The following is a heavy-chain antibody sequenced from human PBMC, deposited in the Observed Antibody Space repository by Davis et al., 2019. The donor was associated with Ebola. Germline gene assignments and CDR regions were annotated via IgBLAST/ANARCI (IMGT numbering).Heavy chain of an antibody. D-gene: IGHD6-19*01. CDR1: GFAFSGAW. J-gene: IGHJ4*02. V-gene: IGHV3-7*01. Sequence: GESLKISCAASGFAFSGAWMSWVRQAPGKGLEWVANIKQDGSEKYYVDSVKGRFTISRDNAKNSLYLQMNSLRAEDTAVYYCARAGARQWLVYWGQGTLVTVSS. CDR2: IKQDGSEK. CDR3: ARAGARQWLVY.